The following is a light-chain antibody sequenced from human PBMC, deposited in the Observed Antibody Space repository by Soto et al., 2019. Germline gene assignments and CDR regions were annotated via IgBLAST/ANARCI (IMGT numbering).Light chain of an antibody. V-gene: IGKV1-13*02. CDR2: DVS. CDR3: QQFNSYPIT. Sequence: ALPVTQSPSSLSASVGDRVTITCRASQDIRGALAWYQQKPGKPPRLLIYDVSTLESGVPSRFSGSSSWTEFTLTISSLQSEDFGTYLCQQFNSYPITFGHGTRLEIK. CDR1: QDIRGA. J-gene: IGKJ5*01.